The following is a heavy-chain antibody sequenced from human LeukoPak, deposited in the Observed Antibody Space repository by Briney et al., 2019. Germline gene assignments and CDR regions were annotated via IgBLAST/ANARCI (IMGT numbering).Heavy chain of an antibody. J-gene: IGHJ4*02. CDR2: INPDGGNT. CDR1: GYTFTNSY. V-gene: IGHV1-46*01. CDR3: ARDSQKVYYYDSSGYLVY. D-gene: IGHD3-22*01. Sequence: ASVKVSCKASGYTFTNSYIHWVRQAPGQVLEWMGLINPDGGNTNYAQNFQGRVTMTTDTSTSTAYMELRSLRSDDTAVYYCARDSQKVYYYDSSGYLVYWGQGTLVTVSS.